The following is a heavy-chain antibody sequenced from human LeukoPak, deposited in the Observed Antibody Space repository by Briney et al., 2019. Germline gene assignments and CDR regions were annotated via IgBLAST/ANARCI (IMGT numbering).Heavy chain of an antibody. CDR3: ARRIAATGMTYFDY. V-gene: IGHV3-7*05. CDR2: IKHDGSDT. Sequence: PGGSLRLSCAASGFTFSSYWMSWVRQAPGKGLEWVANIKHDGSDTNYVDSVKGRFTISRDNAKHSLYLQMNSLRAEDTAMYYCARRIAATGMTYFDYWGQGTLVTVSS. CDR1: GFTFSSYW. J-gene: IGHJ4*02. D-gene: IGHD6-13*01.